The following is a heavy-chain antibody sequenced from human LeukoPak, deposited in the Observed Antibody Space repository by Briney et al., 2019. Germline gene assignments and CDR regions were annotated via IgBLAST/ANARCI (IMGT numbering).Heavy chain of an antibody. D-gene: IGHD2-21*01. CDR3: ARIRHSGIDYYYYGMDV. CDR2: IYYSGST. J-gene: IGHJ6*02. Sequence: SGTLSLTCTVSGGSISSYYWSWIRQPPGKGLEWIGYIYYSGSTNYNPPLKSRVTISVDTSKNQFSLKLSSVTAADTAVYYCARIRHSGIDYYYYGMDVWGQGTTVTVSS. CDR1: GGSISSYY. V-gene: IGHV4-59*01.